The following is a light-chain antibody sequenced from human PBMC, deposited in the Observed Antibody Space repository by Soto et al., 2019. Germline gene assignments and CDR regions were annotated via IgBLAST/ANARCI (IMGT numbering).Light chain of an antibody. CDR1: QRISNS. CDR2: DAS. V-gene: IGKV3-15*01. Sequence: EIVMTQSPATLSMSPGERATLSCRASQRISNSLAWYQQKPDQSPRLLIYDASARATGIPGRFSGGGSGTEFTLTINSLQSEDFAVYYCQQYKNWPLTFGGGTKVDIK. CDR3: QQYKNWPLT. J-gene: IGKJ4*01.